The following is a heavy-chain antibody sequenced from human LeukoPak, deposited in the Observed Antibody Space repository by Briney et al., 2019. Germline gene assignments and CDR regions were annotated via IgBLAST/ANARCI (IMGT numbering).Heavy chain of an antibody. CDR2: IIPIFGTA. J-gene: IGHJ4*02. V-gene: IGHV1-69*05. D-gene: IGHD6-6*01. CDR3: ARDPEYSSSSGDGDY. CDR1: GGTFSSYA. Sequence: SVKVSCKASGGTFSSYAISWVRQAPGQGLEWMGGIIPIFGTANYAQEFQGRVTITTDESTSTAYMELSSLRSEDTAVYYCARDPEYSSSSGDGDYWGQGTLVTVSS.